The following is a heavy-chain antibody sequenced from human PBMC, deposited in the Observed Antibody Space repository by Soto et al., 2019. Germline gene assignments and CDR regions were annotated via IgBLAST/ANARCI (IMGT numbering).Heavy chain of an antibody. D-gene: IGHD5-18*01. CDR3: ARDHGYSYGYYYYGMDV. CDR1: GYSISSGYY. Sequence: PSETLSLTCAVSGYSISSGYYWGWIRQPPGKGLELIGSIYHSGSTYYNPSLKSRVTISVDTSKNQFSLKLSSVTAADTAVYYCARDHGYSYGYYYYGMDVWGQGTTVTVSS. CDR2: IYHSGST. V-gene: IGHV4-38-2*02. J-gene: IGHJ6*02.